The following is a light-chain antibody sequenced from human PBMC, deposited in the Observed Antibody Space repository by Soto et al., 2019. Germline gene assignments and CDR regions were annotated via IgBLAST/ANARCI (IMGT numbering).Light chain of an antibody. Sequence: DIQMTQSPSSLSASVGDRVTITCQPSQNIGNYLNWYQVKPGKAPKLLIYDASSLETGVPLRFSGSSSKTDFTFTISRLQFEDVATYYCQQYDRLPLTFAGGTKLEIK. J-gene: IGKJ4*01. CDR1: QNIGNY. CDR2: DAS. CDR3: QQYDRLPLT. V-gene: IGKV1-33*01.